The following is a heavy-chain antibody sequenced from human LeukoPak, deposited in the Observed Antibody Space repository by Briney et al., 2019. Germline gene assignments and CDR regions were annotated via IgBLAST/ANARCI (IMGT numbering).Heavy chain of an antibody. V-gene: IGHV4-34*01. CDR2: INHSGST. CDR1: GGSFSGYY. CDR3: ARGSLYCSSTSCYYPPPNY. D-gene: IGHD2-2*01. Sequence: SETLSLTCAVYGGSFSGYYWSWIRQPPGKGLEWIGEINHSGSTNYNPSLKSRVTISVDTSKNQFSLKLSSVTAADTAVYYCARGSLYCSSTSCYYPPPNYWGQGTLVTVFS. J-gene: IGHJ4*02.